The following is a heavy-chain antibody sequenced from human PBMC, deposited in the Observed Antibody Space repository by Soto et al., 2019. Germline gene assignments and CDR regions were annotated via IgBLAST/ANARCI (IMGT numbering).Heavy chain of an antibody. CDR3: VRGWFGPDV. J-gene: IGHJ6*04. V-gene: IGHV3-74*01. Sequence: EVQLVESGGGLVQPGGSLRLTCAASGFTLSGRSMHWVRQAPGKGLVWVSGIDNAGTDSTYADSVKDRFTSSRDNAKNMLYLQMNSLRVEDTAVYYCVRGWFGPDVWGKGTTVTVSS. CDR1: GFTLSGRS. D-gene: IGHD3-10*01. CDR2: IDNAGTDS.